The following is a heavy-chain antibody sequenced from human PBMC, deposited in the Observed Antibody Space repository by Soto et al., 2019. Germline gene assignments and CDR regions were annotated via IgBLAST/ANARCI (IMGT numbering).Heavy chain of an antibody. J-gene: IGHJ6*02. CDR3: ARDRVPGIAARTGYYYYGMDV. CDR2: INPNSGGT. Sequence: ASVKVSCKASGYTFTGYYMHWVRQAPGQGLEWMGWINPNSGGTNYAQKFQGWVTMTRDTSISTAYMELSRLRSDDTAVYYCARDRVPGIAARTGYYYYGMDVWGQGTTVNVSS. D-gene: IGHD6-6*01. CDR1: GYTFTGYY. V-gene: IGHV1-2*04.